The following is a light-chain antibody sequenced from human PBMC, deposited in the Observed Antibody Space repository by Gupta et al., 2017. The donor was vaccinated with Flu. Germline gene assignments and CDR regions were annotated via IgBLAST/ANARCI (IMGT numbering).Light chain of an antibody. V-gene: IGLV2-11*01. CDR2: DVN. Sequence: DVNKRPSGVPDRFSGSKSGNTASLTITGLQAEDEADYYCCSYDGTNNLCVFGGGTKVTVL. J-gene: IGLJ1*01. CDR3: CSYDGTNNLCV.